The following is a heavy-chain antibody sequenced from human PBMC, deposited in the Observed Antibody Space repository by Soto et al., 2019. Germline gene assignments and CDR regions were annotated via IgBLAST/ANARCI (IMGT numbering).Heavy chain of an antibody. J-gene: IGHJ6*02. CDR1: GFTFSSYW. CDR3: ARHLRRGYYYYGMDV. CDR2: IKQDGSEK. V-gene: IGHV3-7*01. Sequence: EVQLVESGGGLVQPGGSLRLSCAASGFTFSSYWMSWVRQAPGKGLEWVANIKQDGSEKYYVDSVKGRFTISRDNAKNSLYLQMNSLRAEDTAVYYCARHLRRGYYYYGMDVWGQGTTVTVSS. D-gene: IGHD5-12*01.